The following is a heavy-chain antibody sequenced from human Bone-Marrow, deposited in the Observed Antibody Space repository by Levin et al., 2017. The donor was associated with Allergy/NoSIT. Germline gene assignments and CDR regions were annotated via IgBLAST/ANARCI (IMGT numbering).Heavy chain of an antibody. J-gene: IGHJ6*02. V-gene: IGHV3-48*03. CDR2: ISSSGNTI. Sequence: GGSLRLSCAVSGFIFSSYEMNWVRQAPGKGLEWVSYISSSGNTIYYADSVRGRFTISRDNARDSLYLQMNSLRADDTAVYYCVGDTYYETDVWGQGTTVTVSS. CDR3: VGDTYYETDV. CDR1: GFIFSSYE.